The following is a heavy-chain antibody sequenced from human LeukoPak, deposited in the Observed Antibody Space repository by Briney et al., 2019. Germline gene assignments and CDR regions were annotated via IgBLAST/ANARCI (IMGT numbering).Heavy chain of an antibody. V-gene: IGHV3-11*03. CDR3: ARRESSSWYFVDY. Sequence: GGSLRLSFSASGFSFSCYYMSWIRQAPGKGLEWVSYISASSSYTSYADSVKGRFTISRDNAKNSLYLQMNSLRAEDTAVYYCARRESSSWYFVDYWGQGTLVTVSS. CDR2: ISASSSYT. J-gene: IGHJ4*02. CDR1: GFSFSCYY. D-gene: IGHD6-13*01.